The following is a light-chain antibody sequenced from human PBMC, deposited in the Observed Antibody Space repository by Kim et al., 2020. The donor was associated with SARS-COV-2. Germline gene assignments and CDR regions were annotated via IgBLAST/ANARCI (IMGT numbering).Light chain of an antibody. CDR3: HQYGSSRT. Sequence: LSPGERATLSCRASQRISSNSLAWYQQKPGQAPRLLIYGASNRATGIPDRFSGSGSGTDFTLTISRLELEDFAVYYCHQYGSSRTFGQGTKVDIK. V-gene: IGKV3-20*01. J-gene: IGKJ1*01. CDR1: QRISSNS. CDR2: GAS.